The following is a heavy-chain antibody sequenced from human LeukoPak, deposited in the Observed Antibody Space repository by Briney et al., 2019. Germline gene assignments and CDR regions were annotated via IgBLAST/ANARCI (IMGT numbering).Heavy chain of an antibody. V-gene: IGHV4-39*07. J-gene: IGHJ4*01. D-gene: IGHD6-25*01. CDR2: INHSGSN. CDR3: ARARGAEAIDY. CDR1: VGSISSSSYY. Sequence: SETLSLTCTVSVGSISSSSYYWGWIRQPPGKGLEWIGEINHSGSNNYNPSLKSRVTISVDTSKNQFSLKLTSVTAADTAVYYCARARGAEAIDYWGHGTLVTVCS.